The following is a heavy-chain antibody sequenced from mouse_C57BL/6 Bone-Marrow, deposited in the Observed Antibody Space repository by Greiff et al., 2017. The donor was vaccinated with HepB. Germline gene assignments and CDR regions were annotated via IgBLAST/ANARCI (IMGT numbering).Heavy chain of an antibody. CDR1: GFNIKDDY. CDR3: TNSDSNYVRYAMDY. Sequence: EVKLVESGAELVRPGASVKLSCTASGFNIKDDYMHWVKQRPEQGLEWIGWIDPENGDTEYASKFQGKATITADTSSNTAYLQLSSLTSEDTAVYYCTNSDSNYVRYAMDYWGQGTSVTVSS. J-gene: IGHJ4*01. CDR2: IDPENGDT. V-gene: IGHV14-4*01. D-gene: IGHD2-5*01.